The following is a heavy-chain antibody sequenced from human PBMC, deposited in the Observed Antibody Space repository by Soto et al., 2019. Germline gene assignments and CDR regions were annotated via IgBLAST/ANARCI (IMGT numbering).Heavy chain of an antibody. CDR3: ARAWVDTAMVFDY. CDR1: GFTVSSYG. V-gene: IGHV3-33*01. CDR2: IWYDGSNK. D-gene: IGHD5-18*01. J-gene: IGHJ4*02. Sequence: QVQLVESGGGVVQPGRSLRLSGAASGFTVSSYGMHWVRQAPGKGLEWVAVIWYDGSNKYYADSVKGRFTISRDNSKNTLYLQMNSLRAEDTAVYYCARAWVDTAMVFDYWGQGTLVTVSS.